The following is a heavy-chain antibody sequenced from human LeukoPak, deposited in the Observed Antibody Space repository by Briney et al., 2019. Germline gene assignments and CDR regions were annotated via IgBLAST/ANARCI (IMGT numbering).Heavy chain of an antibody. V-gene: IGHV4-30-4*08. CDR2: IYYSGST. CDR1: GGSISSGDYY. CDR3: ARVYLQDYGDPGYFDY. D-gene: IGHD4-17*01. J-gene: IGHJ4*02. Sequence: SETLSLTCTVSGGSISSGDYYWSWIRQPPGKGLEWIGYIYYSGSTYYNPSLKSRVTISVDTSKNQFSLKLSSVTAADTAVYYCARVYLQDYGDPGYFDYWGQGTLVTVSS.